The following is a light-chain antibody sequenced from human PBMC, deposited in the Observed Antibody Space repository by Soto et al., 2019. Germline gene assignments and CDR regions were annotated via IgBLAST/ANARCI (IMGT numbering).Light chain of an antibody. CDR2: KAS. J-gene: IGKJ4*01. CDR3: RQYVSYPVT. CDR1: QSISNS. V-gene: IGKV1-5*03. Sequence: DIQMTQSPSTLSASVGDRVTITCRASQSISNSLAWYQQKTGKAPNLLIYKASSLESGVPSRFSGSASGTEFTPTISSLQPDDVATYYCRQYVSYPVTFGGGTKVEMK.